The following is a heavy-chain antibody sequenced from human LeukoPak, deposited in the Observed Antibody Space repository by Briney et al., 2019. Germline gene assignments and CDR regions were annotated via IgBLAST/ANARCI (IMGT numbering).Heavy chain of an antibody. CDR2: IGGSGVAT. CDR1: GFAFSSYA. D-gene: IGHD4-17*01. V-gene: IGHV3-23*01. J-gene: IGHJ4*02. Sequence: GGSLRLSCAASGFAFSSYAISWVRQAPGKGLEWISGIGGSGVATYYADSVKGRFTISRDNSKNTLHLQMNSLRVDDTAVYYCTKGEVDGDYTPAFWGQGTLVTVSS. CDR3: TKGEVDGDYTPAF.